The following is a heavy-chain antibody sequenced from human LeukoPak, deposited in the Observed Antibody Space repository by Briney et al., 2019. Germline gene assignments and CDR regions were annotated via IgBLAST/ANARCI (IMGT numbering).Heavy chain of an antibody. Sequence: PGCSLRLSCAASGLTFSSYAMGWVRQAAGKGLEWVSGLSGSGGNTYYADSVKGRCTISRDNSKNTLSLQMNSLRAEDTGVYYCARAPSELGGYYPEYFRHWGQGTLLTLSS. CDR1: GLTFSSYA. CDR3: ARAPSELGGYYPEYFRH. J-gene: IGHJ1*01. CDR2: LSGSGGNT. D-gene: IGHD3-22*01. V-gene: IGHV3-23*01.